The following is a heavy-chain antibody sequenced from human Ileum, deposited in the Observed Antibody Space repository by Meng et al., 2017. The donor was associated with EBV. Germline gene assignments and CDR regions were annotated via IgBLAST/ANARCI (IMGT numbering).Heavy chain of an antibody. CDR3: ARDFVDSTCGRFSDC. V-gene: IGHV4-39*07. D-gene: IGHD2-2*01. J-gene: IGHJ4*02. CDR2: CYYSGNS. CDR1: MGTNCTRSFS. Sequence: LPVTGSCPGLVKPTRPLTLTCLVGMGTNCTRSFSCGFILRPARKVLESVRRCYYSGNSHYNPTLKRRVTLSLDTSKNQFSPTLRSVTAADEGVYFFARDFVDSTCGRFSDCWGQRILVTVSS.